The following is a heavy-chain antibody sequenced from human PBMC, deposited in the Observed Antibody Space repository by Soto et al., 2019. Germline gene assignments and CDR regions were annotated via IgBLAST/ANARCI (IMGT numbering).Heavy chain of an antibody. J-gene: IGHJ3*02. CDR3: ARDTIAGFWSGYSHDAFDI. CDR2: IYYSGST. V-gene: IGHV4-31*03. D-gene: IGHD3-3*01. CDR1: GGSISSGGYY. Sequence: PSETLSLTCTVSGGSISSGGYYWSWIRQHPGKGLEWIGYIYYSGSTYYNPSLKSRVTISVDTSKNQFSLKLSSVTAADTAVYYCARDTIAGFWSGYSHDAFDIWGQGTMVTVAS.